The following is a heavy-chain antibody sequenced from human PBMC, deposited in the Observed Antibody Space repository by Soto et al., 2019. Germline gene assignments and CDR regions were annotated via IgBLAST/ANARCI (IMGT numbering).Heavy chain of an antibody. J-gene: IGHJ5*02. V-gene: IGHV4-61*01. CDR3: ARDVVPHLDSGWSTRWFDP. CDR2: LYYSGGA. Sequence: SEPLSLTCTVSGGSISSGNYYWSWIRQSPGRGLEWIGYLYYSGGANYNPSLESRVSISVDTSKNQFSLRLSSVTAEDTAVYYCARDVVPHLDSGWSTRWFDPWGQGILVTVSS. CDR1: GGSISSGNYY. D-gene: IGHD6-19*01.